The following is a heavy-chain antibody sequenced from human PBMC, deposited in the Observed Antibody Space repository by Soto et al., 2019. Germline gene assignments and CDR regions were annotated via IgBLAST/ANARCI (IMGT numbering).Heavy chain of an antibody. J-gene: IGHJ6*02. CDR2: IVVGSGNT. V-gene: IGHV1-58*01. CDR1: GFTFTSSA. Sequence: QMQLVQSGPEVKKPGTSVKVSCKASGFTFTSSAVQWVRQARGQRLEWIGWIVVGSGNTNYAQKFQERVTITRDMSTSTAYMELSSLRSEDTAVYYCAAASLVVVVPLDYYYGMDVWGQGTTVTVSS. CDR3: AAASLVVVVPLDYYYGMDV. D-gene: IGHD3-22*01.